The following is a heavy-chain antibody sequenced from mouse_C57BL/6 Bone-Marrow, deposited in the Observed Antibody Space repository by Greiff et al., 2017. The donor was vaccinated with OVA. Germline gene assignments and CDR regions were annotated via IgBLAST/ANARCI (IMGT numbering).Heavy chain of an antibody. V-gene: IGHV1-69*01. Sequence: QVQLQQPGAELVMPGASVKLSCKASGYTFTSYWMHWVKQRPGQGLEWIGEIDPSDSYTNYNQKFKGKSTLTVDKSSSTAYMQLSSLTSEDSAVYYCARSDDYDGCYAMDYWGQGTSVTVSS. J-gene: IGHJ4*01. D-gene: IGHD2-4*01. CDR2: IDPSDSYT. CDR3: ARSDDYDGCYAMDY. CDR1: GYTFTSYW.